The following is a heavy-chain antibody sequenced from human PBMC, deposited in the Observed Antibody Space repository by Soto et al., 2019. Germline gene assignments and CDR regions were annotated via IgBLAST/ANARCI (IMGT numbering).Heavy chain of an antibody. Sequence: GASVKVSCKTSGYTFSAYYVHWARRAPGRGFQWLGWINPSNEVTTFSEFFQGRITMTRDTSTNTVHMELNRLTSDDTAVYYCMSGGWGDSPIDYWGQGTQVTVSS. CDR1: GYTFSAYY. D-gene: IGHD1-26*01. J-gene: IGHJ4*02. CDR2: INPSNEVT. V-gene: IGHV1-2*02. CDR3: MSGGWGDSPIDY.